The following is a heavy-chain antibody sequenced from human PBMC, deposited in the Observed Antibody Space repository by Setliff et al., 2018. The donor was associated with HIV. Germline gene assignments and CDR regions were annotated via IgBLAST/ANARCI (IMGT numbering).Heavy chain of an antibody. V-gene: IGHV3-74*01. J-gene: IGHJ4*02. CDR3: VRGSGYYYFDN. CDR2: MNTDGSST. Sequence: PGGSLRLSCAASGFTFMNYAMSWVRQAPGKGLVWVFGMNTDGSSTRYADSVKGRFTISRDNAKNMLYLQMNSLSADDTAVYYCVRGSGYYYFDNWGQGALVTVSS. D-gene: IGHD3-22*01. CDR1: GFTFMNYA.